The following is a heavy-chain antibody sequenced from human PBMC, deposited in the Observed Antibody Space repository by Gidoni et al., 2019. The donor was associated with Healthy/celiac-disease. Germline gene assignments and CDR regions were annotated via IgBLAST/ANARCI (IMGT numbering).Heavy chain of an antibody. V-gene: IGHV3-43*01. CDR3: ASVPAGV. Sequence: EVQLVESGGVVVQPGGSLSISCAASGLTFDDFTMHWVRQAQGKGLEWVSLISWDGGSTYYADSVKGRFTISRDNSKNSLYLQMNSLRTEDTALYYCASVPAGVWGQGTLVTVPS. J-gene: IGHJ4*02. CDR2: ISWDGGST. D-gene: IGHD6-25*01. CDR1: GLTFDDFT.